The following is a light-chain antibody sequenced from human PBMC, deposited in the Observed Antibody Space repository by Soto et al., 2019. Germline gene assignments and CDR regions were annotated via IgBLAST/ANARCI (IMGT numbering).Light chain of an antibody. J-gene: IGLJ3*02. CDR2: KNN. Sequence: QSVLTQPPSASGNPGQRVTISCSGSSSNIGSNYVYWYQQLPGTAPKLLIYKNNQRPSGVPDRFSGSKSGTSASLAISGLRSEDEADYYCAAWDDTLSGRVFGGGTKLTVL. CDR3: AAWDDTLSGRV. CDR1: SSNIGSNY. V-gene: IGLV1-47*01.